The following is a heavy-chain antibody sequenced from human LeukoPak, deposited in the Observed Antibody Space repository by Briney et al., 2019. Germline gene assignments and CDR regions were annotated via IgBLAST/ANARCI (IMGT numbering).Heavy chain of an antibody. V-gene: IGHV4-34*01. CDR2: INHSGST. J-gene: IGHJ3*02. CDR1: GGSFSGYY. CDR3: ARVVRGVDAFDI. D-gene: IGHD3-10*01. Sequence: PSETLSLTCAVYGGSFSGYYWSWIRQPPGKGLEWIGEINHSGSTNYNPSLKGRVTISVDTSKNQFSLKLSSVTAADTAVYYCARVVRGVDAFDIWGQGTMVTVSS.